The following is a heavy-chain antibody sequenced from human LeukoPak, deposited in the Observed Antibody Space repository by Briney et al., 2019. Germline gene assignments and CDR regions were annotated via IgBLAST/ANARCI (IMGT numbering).Heavy chain of an antibody. Sequence: GGSLRLSCAASGFTFDDYAMHWVRQAPGKGLEWVSGISWNSGSIGYADSVKGRFTISRDNSKNTLYLQMNSLRAEDTAVYYCAKDLLGYCSGGSCYSGYWGQGTLVTVSS. V-gene: IGHV3-9*01. J-gene: IGHJ4*02. CDR1: GFTFDDYA. CDR3: AKDLLGYCSGGSCYSGY. CDR2: ISWNSGSI. D-gene: IGHD2-15*01.